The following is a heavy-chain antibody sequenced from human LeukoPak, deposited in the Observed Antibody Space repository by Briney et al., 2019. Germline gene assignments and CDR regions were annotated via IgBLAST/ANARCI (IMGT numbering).Heavy chain of an antibody. V-gene: IGHV3-30*18. Sequence: GRSLRPSCAASGFTFSSYGMHWVRQAPGKGLEWVAVISYDGTNKYYADSVKGRFTISRDNSKNTLYLQMNSLRAEDTAVYYCAKGFYDSSGYPEVGVDYWGQGTLVTVSS. J-gene: IGHJ4*02. CDR1: GFTFSSYG. D-gene: IGHD3-22*01. CDR2: ISYDGTNK. CDR3: AKGFYDSSGYPEVGVDY.